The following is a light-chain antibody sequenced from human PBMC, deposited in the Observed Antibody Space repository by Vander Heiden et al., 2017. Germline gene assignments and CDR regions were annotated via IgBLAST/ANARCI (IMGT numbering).Light chain of an antibody. J-gene: IGKJ1*01. CDR1: QSISSY. CDR3: QQYDSYPRA. Sequence: AILMTQSPSSFSASRGDRVTITCRASQSISSYLAWYQQKPGKAPKLLIYAASTLQSGVPSRFSGSGSGTDFTLTISCLQTEDFATYYCQQYDSYPRAFGHGTKVEIK. CDR2: AAS. V-gene: IGKV1-8*01.